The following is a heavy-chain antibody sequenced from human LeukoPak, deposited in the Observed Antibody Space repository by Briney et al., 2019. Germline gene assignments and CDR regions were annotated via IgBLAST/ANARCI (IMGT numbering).Heavy chain of an antibody. Sequence: GGSLRLSCAASGFTFSSYWMNWVRQAPGKGLERVANIKEDGTETYYVDSVKGRFTISRDNAKNSLYLQMNSLRVEDTAVYYCAKEGRSLQTYWGQGTLVTVSS. CDR1: GFTFSSYW. CDR3: AKEGRSLQTY. CDR2: IKEDGTET. V-gene: IGHV3-7*03. J-gene: IGHJ4*02. D-gene: IGHD5-24*01.